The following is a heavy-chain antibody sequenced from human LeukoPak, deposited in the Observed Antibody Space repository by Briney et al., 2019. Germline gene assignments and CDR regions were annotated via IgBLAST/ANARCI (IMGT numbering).Heavy chain of an antibody. V-gene: IGHV4-30-2*01. CDR3: ARGGRLRSLFDY. Sequence: PSETLSLTCAVSGGSISSGGYSWSWIRQPPGKGLEWIGYIYHSGSTYYNPSLKGRVTISVDRSKNQFSLKLSSVTAADTAVYYCARGGRLRSLFDYWGQGTLVTVSS. CDR2: IYHSGST. J-gene: IGHJ4*02. CDR1: GGSISSGGYS. D-gene: IGHD5-12*01.